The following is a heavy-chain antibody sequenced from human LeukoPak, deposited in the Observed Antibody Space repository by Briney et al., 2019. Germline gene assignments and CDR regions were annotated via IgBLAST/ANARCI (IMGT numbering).Heavy chain of an antibody. Sequence: ASVKVSCKASGYTFIGYYVHWVRQAPGQGLEWMGWVNPNSGGTDYAQKFQGRITMTRETSISTAYMELNSLRSDDTAVYYRARGDMVRGLYYMDVWGRGTTVTVSS. J-gene: IGHJ6*03. V-gene: IGHV1-2*02. CDR3: ARGDMVRGLYYMDV. CDR1: GYTFIGYY. D-gene: IGHD3-10*01. CDR2: VNPNSGGT.